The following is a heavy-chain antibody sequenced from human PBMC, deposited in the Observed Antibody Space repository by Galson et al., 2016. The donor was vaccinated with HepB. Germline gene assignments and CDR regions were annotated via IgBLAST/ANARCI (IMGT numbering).Heavy chain of an antibody. V-gene: IGHV4-39*01. Sequence: ETLSPTCAVSGGSITIPFYYWGWIRQSPGKGLAWIGSIFYSGSTYYDPSLQSRVSISVDTSKNQFSLKLSSVTAADPAVYYCARLRPYFDEIDYWGQGTLVSVSS. J-gene: IGHJ4*02. CDR1: GGSITIPFYY. CDR3: ARLRPYFDEIDY. CDR2: IFYSGST. D-gene: IGHD3-9*01.